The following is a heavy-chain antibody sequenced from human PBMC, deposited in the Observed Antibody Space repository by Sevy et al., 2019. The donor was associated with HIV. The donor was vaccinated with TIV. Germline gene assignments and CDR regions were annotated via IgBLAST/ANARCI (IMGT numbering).Heavy chain of an antibody. CDR3: AGENAWGRGYS. J-gene: IGHJ4*02. D-gene: IGHD1-26*01. V-gene: IGHV4-59*08. Sequence: KQSQTLSLTCTVSGGSITSLYWNGIRQPPGKGLEWIANIYYNGHINYNPSLKSRVTLSLDTSKNQFSLRLSSVTAADTAMYYCAGENAWGRGYSWGQGTLVTVSS. CDR2: IYYNGHI. CDR1: GGSITSLY.